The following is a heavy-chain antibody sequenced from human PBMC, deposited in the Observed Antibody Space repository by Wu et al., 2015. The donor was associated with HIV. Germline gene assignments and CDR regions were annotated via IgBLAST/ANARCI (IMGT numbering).Heavy chain of an antibody. D-gene: IGHD3-22*01. J-gene: IGHJ6*02. CDR3: ARMIKYYYDHERNYYYCGVDV. CDR1: GFIFTNKY. CDR2: MNPSANKI. V-gene: IGHV1-46*01. Sequence: QVQLVQSGAEVKKPGASVKVSCKASGFIFTNKYMHWVRQAPGQGLEWMGVMNPSANKISYAQSFQGRVTMTSDTSTTAVYMELDSLRSEDTAVYYCARMIKYYYDHERNYYYCGVDVWGQGP.